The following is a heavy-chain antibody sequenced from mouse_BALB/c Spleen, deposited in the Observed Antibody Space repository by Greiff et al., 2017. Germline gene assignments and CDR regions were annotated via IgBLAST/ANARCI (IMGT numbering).Heavy chain of an antibody. CDR2: IWSDGST. CDR3: ARHEDYYGYFDV. J-gene: IGHJ1*01. Sequence: VKLMESGPDLVAPSQSLSITCTVSGFSLTSYGVHWVRQPPGKGLEWLVVIWSDGSTTYNSALKSRLSISKDNSKSQVFLKMNSLQTDDTAMYYCARHEDYYGYFDVWGAGTTVTVSS. V-gene: IGHV2-6-2*01. CDR1: GFSLTSYG. D-gene: IGHD2-4*01.